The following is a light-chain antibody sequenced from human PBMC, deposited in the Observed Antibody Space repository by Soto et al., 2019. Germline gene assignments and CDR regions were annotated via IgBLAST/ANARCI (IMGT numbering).Light chain of an antibody. Sequence: QSVLTQPASVSGSPGQSITISCTGTRTDVDGHDYVSWYQQHPGQAPKLVIFDVHNRPSGVSSRFSGSKSGDTASLIISGLQAEDDGDYYCGSYTASAPFYVFGTGTKVTVL. CDR1: RTDVDGHDY. J-gene: IGLJ1*01. V-gene: IGLV2-14*03. CDR2: DVH. CDR3: GSYTASAPFYV.